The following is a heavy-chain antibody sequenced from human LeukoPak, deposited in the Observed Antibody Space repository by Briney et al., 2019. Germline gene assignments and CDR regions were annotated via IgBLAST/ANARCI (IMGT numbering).Heavy chain of an antibody. CDR1: GFTFSTYS. CDR3: ARDRASKPSMVRGVQDY. D-gene: IGHD3-10*01. CDR2: ISSSSIYI. J-gene: IGHJ4*02. Sequence: GGSLRLSCTASGFTFSTYSMNWVRQAPGKGLEWVSSISSSSIYIYSADSVKGRFTISRDNAKNSLYLQMNSLRAEDTVVYYCARDRASKPSMVRGVQDYWGQGALVTVSS. V-gene: IGHV3-21*01.